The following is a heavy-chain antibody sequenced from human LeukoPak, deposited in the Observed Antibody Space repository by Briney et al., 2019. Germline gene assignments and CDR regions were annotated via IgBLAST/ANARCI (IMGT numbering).Heavy chain of an antibody. J-gene: IGHJ4*02. CDR1: GYTFTSYG. V-gene: IGHV1-18*01. D-gene: IGHD3-10*01. CDR2: ISAYNGNT. Sequence: ASVKVSCKASGYTFTSYGISWVRQAPGQGLEWMGWISAYNGNTNYAQKLQGRVTMSTDTSTSTAYMELRSLRFDDTAVYYCARDGGLYYGSGTFVGVWGQGTLVTVSS. CDR3: ARDGGLYYGSGTFVGV.